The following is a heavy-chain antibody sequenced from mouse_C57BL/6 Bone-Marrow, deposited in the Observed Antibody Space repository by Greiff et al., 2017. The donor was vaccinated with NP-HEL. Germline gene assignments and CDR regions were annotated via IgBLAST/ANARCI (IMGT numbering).Heavy chain of an antibody. V-gene: IGHV7-3*01. CDR3: ARGTVVAGDPFAY. D-gene: IGHD1-1*01. CDR2: IRNKANGYTT. Sequence: DVMLVESGGGLVQPGGSLSLSCAASGFTFTDYYMSWVRQPPGKALEWLGFIRNKANGYTTEYSASVKGRFTISRDNSQSILYLQMNALRAEDSATYYCARGTVVAGDPFAYWGQGTLVTVSA. J-gene: IGHJ3*01. CDR1: GFTFTDYY.